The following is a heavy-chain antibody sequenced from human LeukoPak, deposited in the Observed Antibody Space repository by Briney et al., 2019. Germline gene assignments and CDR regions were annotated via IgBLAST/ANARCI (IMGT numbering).Heavy chain of an antibody. D-gene: IGHD3-22*01. CDR3: AKIDSSGYVY. CDR2: IRYDGSNK. Sequence: GGSLGLSCAASGVTFSSYGMHWVRQAPGKGLEWVAFIRYDGSNKYYADSVKGRFTISRDNSKNTLYLQMNSLRAEDTAVYYCAKIDSSGYVYWGQGTLVTVSS. CDR1: GVTFSSYG. V-gene: IGHV3-30*02. J-gene: IGHJ4*02.